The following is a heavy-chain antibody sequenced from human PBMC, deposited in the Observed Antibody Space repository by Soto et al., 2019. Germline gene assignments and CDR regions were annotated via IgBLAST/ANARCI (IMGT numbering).Heavy chain of an antibody. CDR3: ARVGYCSGDTCYLAWFDT. CDR2: IYYTGST. Sequence: QVQLQESGPGPVKPSQTLSLSCSVSGGSISSGDYYWSWIRQPPGKGLEWIGYIYYTGSTYYNPSLKSRVTISVDTSKNQFSLNLSSVTAADTAVYYCARVGYCSGDTCYLAWFDTWGQGTLVTVSS. CDR1: GGSISSGDYY. D-gene: IGHD2-15*01. J-gene: IGHJ5*02. V-gene: IGHV4-30-4*01.